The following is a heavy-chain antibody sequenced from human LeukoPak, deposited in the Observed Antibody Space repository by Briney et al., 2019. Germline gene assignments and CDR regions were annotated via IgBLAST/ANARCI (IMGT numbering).Heavy chain of an antibody. Sequence: GGSLRLSCAASGFTLSSYWMHWVRQAPGKGLVWVSRINSDGSSTSYADSVKGRFTISRDNAKNTLYLQMNSLRAEDTAVYYCARLAAATTFRIYYYYYMDVWGKGTTVTVSS. D-gene: IGHD6-13*01. CDR3: ARLAAATTFRIYYYYYMDV. J-gene: IGHJ6*03. CDR1: GFTLSSYW. V-gene: IGHV3-74*01. CDR2: INSDGSST.